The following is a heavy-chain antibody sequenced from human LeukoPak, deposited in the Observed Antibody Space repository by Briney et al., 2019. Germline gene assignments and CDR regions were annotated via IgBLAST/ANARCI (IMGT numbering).Heavy chain of an antibody. V-gene: IGHV4-61*02. CDR3: AREPTYCSSTSCYLLNWFDP. CDR2: IYTSGST. D-gene: IGHD2-2*01. Sequence: PSETLSLTCTVSGGSISSGSYYWSWIRQPAGKGLEWIGRIYTSGSTNYNPSLKSRVTISVDTSKNQFSLKLSSVTAADTAVYYCAREPTYCSSTSCYLLNWFDPWGQGTLVTVSS. J-gene: IGHJ5*02. CDR1: GGSISSGSYY.